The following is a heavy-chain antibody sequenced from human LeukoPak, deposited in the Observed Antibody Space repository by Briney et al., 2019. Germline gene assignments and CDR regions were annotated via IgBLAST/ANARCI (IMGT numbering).Heavy chain of an antibody. CDR2: IYHSGSV. Sequence: KPSETLSLTCTVSGGSISSYYWGWIRQPPGKGLEWIGSIYHSGSVYFNPSLKSRVTITVDTSNNQFSLKLSSVTAADTAVYYCASTITVTTDYWGQGTLVTVSS. J-gene: IGHJ4*02. D-gene: IGHD4-17*01. CDR1: GGSISSYY. V-gene: IGHV4-38-2*02. CDR3: ASTITVTTDY.